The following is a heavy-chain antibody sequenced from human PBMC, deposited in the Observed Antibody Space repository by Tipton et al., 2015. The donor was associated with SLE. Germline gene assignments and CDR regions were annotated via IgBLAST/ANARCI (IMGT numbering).Heavy chain of an antibody. D-gene: IGHD2-15*01. V-gene: IGHV4-59*01. CDR3: ARGQRYRPFDI. CDR1: GVSISGYF. CDR2: IYYSAAT. Sequence: TLSLTCNVSGVSISGYFWSWIRQSPEKGLEWIGYIYYSAATNYNPSLKSRVTISIDATKNQFSLNLNSVTAADTAVYYCARGQRYRPFDIWGQGTMVTVSS. J-gene: IGHJ3*02.